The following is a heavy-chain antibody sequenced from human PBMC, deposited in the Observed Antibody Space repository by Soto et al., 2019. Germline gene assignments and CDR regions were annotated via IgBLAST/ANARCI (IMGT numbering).Heavy chain of an antibody. CDR3: AKVVKYDVLTGCYKGPDYYGMDV. CDR1: GFTFSIYS. CDR2: ISGSGGST. D-gene: IGHD3-9*01. J-gene: IGHJ6*02. V-gene: IGHV3-23*01. Sequence: QLLESGGGLVQPGGSLRLSCAASGFTFSIYSMNWVRQAPGKGLEWVSLISGSGGSTHYADSVEGRFTISRDNSKNTLYLEMDSLRAEDTAVYYCAKVVKYDVLTGCYKGPDYYGMDVWGQGTTVTVSS.